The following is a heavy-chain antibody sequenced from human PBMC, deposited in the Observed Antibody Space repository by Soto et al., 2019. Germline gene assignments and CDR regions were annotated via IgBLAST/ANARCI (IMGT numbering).Heavy chain of an antibody. CDR2: INPSGGST. CDR1: GYTFTSYY. V-gene: IGHV1-46*03. D-gene: IGHD3-9*01. J-gene: IGHJ4*02. Sequence: GASVKVSCKASGYTFTSYYMHWVRQAPGQGLEWMGIINPSGGSTSYAQKFQGRVTMTRDTSTSTVYMELSSLRSEDTAVYYCARSNYDILTGPNFDYWGQGTLVTVSS. CDR3: ARSNYDILTGPNFDY.